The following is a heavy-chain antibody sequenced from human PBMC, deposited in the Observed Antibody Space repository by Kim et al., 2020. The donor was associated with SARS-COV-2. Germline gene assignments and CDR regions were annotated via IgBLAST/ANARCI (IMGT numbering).Heavy chain of an antibody. CDR3: AKSFSGSYFGYDY. CDR2: ISYDGSNK. Sequence: GGSLRLSCAASGFTFNTYGMHWVRQAPGKGLEWVAVISYDGSNKYYADSVKGRFTISRYNSKNTLYLQMNSLRIEDTAVYYCAKSFSGSYFGYDYWGQGTLVTVSS. J-gene: IGHJ4*02. CDR1: GFTFNTYG. V-gene: IGHV3-30*18. D-gene: IGHD1-26*01.